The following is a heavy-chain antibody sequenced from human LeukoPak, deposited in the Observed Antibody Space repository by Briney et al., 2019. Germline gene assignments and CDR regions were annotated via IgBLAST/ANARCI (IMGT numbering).Heavy chain of an antibody. CDR2: ISGSGGST. D-gene: IGHD4-17*01. CDR3: AKATSVTTLFDY. Sequence: GGSLRLSCAASGFTFSSYGMSWVRQAPGKGLEWVSAISGSGGSTYYAHSVKGRFIIFRDNSKNTLYLQMNSLRVEDTAVYYCAKATSVTTLFDYWGQGTLVTVSS. J-gene: IGHJ4*02. CDR1: GFTFSSYG. V-gene: IGHV3-23*01.